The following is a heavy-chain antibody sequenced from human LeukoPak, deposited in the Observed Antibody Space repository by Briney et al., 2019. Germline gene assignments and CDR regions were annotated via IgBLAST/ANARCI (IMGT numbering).Heavy chain of an antibody. Sequence: GGSLRLSCAASGFTVGTNYMSWVRQAPGKGLEWVSLYSGSSTYYANSVKGRFTISRDNSKNTVYLQMNSLRAEDTAVYYCARVPYGNYHYYYMDVWGKGTTVTVSS. V-gene: IGHV3-53*01. J-gene: IGHJ6*03. CDR2: YSGSST. D-gene: IGHD3-10*01. CDR1: GFTVGTNY. CDR3: ARVPYGNYHYYYMDV.